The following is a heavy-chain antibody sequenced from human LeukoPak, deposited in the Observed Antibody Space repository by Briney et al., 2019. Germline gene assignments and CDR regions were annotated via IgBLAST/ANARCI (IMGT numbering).Heavy chain of an antibody. V-gene: IGHV4-34*01. Sequence: SETLSLTCAVYGGSFSGYYWSWLRQPPGKGLEWIGEINHSGSTNYNPSLKSRVTISVDTSKNQFSLKLSSVTAADTAVYYCARDYYGSGSYYRFDYWGQGTLVTVSS. CDR2: INHSGST. D-gene: IGHD3-10*01. J-gene: IGHJ4*02. CDR1: GGSFSGYY. CDR3: ARDYYGSGSYYRFDY.